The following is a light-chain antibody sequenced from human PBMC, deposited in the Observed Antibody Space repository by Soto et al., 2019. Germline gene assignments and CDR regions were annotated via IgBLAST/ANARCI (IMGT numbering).Light chain of an antibody. J-gene: IGKJ4*01. Sequence: EIVMTQSPATLSVSPGERATLSCRASQSVSTNLAWYQQKPGQAPRLLIYGASTRATGIPARFSGSGSGTEFTLTISSLQSEYFAVYSCQQYNNWPLTFGGGTKV. CDR1: QSVSTN. V-gene: IGKV3-15*01. CDR3: QQYNNWPLT. CDR2: GAS.